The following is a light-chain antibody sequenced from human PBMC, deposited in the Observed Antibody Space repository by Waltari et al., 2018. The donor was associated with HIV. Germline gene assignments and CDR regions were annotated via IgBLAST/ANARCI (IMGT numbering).Light chain of an antibody. Sequence: QSLLTQPPSASGTPGQRVTISFSGSSSNIGSNFVYCYPQFPGTAPKLLIYRNNQRPSGVPDRFSGSKYGTSASLAISGLRSEDEADFYCAAWDDSLSGKWVFGGGTKLTVL. J-gene: IGLJ3*02. V-gene: IGLV1-47*01. CDR2: RNN. CDR1: SSNIGSNF. CDR3: AAWDDSLSGKWV.